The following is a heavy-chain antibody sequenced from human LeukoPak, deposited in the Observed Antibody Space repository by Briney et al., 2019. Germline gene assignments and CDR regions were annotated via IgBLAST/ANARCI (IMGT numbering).Heavy chain of an antibody. D-gene: IGHD3-22*01. CDR3: ARGPHYYDSSGYYYGGY. Sequence: GGSLRLSCAASGFTFSSYGMHWVRQAPGKGLEWVAVIWYDGSNKYYADSVKGRFTISRDNSKNTLYLQMNSLRAEDTAVYYCARGPHYYDSSGYYYGGYWGQGTLVTVSS. V-gene: IGHV3-33*01. J-gene: IGHJ4*02. CDR2: IWYDGSNK. CDR1: GFTFSSYG.